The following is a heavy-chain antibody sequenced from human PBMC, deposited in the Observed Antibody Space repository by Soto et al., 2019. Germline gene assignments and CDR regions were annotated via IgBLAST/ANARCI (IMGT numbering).Heavy chain of an antibody. V-gene: IGHV3-23*01. CDR2: ISGSGGST. CDR3: ANLISGLRFLEWPMTSAFDI. D-gene: IGHD3-3*01. Sequence: PGGSLRLSCAASGFTFSSYAMSWVRQAPGKGLEWVSAISGSGGSTYYADSVKGRFTISRDNSKNTPYLQMNSLRAEDTAVYYCANLISGLRFLEWPMTSAFDIWGQGTMVTVSS. CDR1: GFTFSSYA. J-gene: IGHJ3*02.